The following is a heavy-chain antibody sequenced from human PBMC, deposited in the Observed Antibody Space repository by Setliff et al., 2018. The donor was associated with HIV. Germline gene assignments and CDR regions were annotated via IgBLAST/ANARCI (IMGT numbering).Heavy chain of an antibody. CDR3: AGLDSADYFVGVLNF. CDR1: GASIRTGSYY. CDR2: IYYSGTT. J-gene: IGHJ4*03. V-gene: IGHV4-39*01. Sequence: PSETLSLTCTVSGASIRTGSYYWGWIRQPPGKGLEWIGTIYYSGTTYYNPSVKSRAAISMETSKNQFSLRLSAVTAADSAIYYCAGLDSADYFVGVLNFWGQGTRVTVSS. D-gene: IGHD3-22*01.